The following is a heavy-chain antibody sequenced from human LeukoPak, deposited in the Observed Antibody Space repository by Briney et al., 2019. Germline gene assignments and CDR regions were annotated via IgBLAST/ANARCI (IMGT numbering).Heavy chain of an antibody. CDR3: ARNVITFGGVIANAEYFQH. D-gene: IGHD3-16*02. CDR2: IYYSGST. J-gene: IGHJ1*01. V-gene: IGHV4-30-4*08. Sequence: KPSETLSLTCNVSGGSISSGDYYWSWIRQPPGKGLEWIGYIYYSGSTYYNPSLKSRVTISVDTSKNQFSLKLSSVTAADTAVYYCARNVITFGGVIANAEYFQHWGQGTLVTVSS. CDR1: GGSISSGDYY.